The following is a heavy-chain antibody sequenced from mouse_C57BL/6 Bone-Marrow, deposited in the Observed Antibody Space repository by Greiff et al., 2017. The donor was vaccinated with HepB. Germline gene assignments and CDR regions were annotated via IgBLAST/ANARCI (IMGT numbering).Heavy chain of an antibody. D-gene: IGHD2-4*01. CDR2: IYPGSGST. V-gene: IGHV1-55*01. CDR1: GYTFTSYW. CDR3: ARSPYDDYDVDFDY. J-gene: IGHJ2*01. Sequence: QVQLQQPGAELVKPGASVKMSCKASGYTFTSYWITWVKQRPGQGLEWIGDIYPGSGSTNYNEKFKSQATLTVDTSSSTAYMQLSRLTSEDSAVYNGARSPYDDYDVDFDYWGQGTTLTVSS.